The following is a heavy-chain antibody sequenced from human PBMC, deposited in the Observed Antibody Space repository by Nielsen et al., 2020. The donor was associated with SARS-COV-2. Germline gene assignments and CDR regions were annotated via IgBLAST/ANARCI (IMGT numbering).Heavy chain of an antibody. V-gene: IGHV3-9*01. CDR3: AKEAVDYGAHGGY. D-gene: IGHD4-17*01. CDR1: GFTFDDYA. Sequence: SLKISCAASGFTFDDYAMHWVRQAPGKGLEWVSGISWNSGSIGYADSVKGRFTISRDNAKNSLYLQMNSLRAEDTALYYCAKEAVDYGAHGGYWGQGTLVTVSS. J-gene: IGHJ4*02. CDR2: ISWNSGSI.